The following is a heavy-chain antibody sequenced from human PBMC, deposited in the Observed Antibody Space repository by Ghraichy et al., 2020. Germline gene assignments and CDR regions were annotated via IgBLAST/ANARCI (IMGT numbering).Heavy chain of an antibody. CDR2: IYHSGST. D-gene: IGHD2-21*02. V-gene: IGHV4-30-2*01. CDR1: GGSISSGGYS. J-gene: IGHJ6*02. CDR3: ASRLVVTAPDYGMDV. Sequence: SETLYLTCAVSGGSISSGGYSRSWIRQPPGKGLEWIGYIYHSGSTYYNPSLKSRVTISVDRSKNQFSLKLSSVTAADTAVYYCASRLVVTAPDYGMDVWGQGTTVTVSS.